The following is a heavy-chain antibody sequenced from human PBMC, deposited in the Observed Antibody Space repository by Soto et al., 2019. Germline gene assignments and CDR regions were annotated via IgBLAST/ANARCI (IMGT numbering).Heavy chain of an antibody. V-gene: IGHV4-31*03. D-gene: IGHD4-17*01. J-gene: IGHJ4*02. CDR1: GGSISSGGYY. CDR2: IYYSGST. Sequence: LSLTCTVSGGSISSGGYYWSWIRQHPGKGLEWIGYIYYSGSTYYNPSLKSRVTISVDTSKNQFSLKLSSVTAADTAVYYCARMTTLWISDDYWGQGTLVTVS. CDR3: ARMTTLWISDDY.